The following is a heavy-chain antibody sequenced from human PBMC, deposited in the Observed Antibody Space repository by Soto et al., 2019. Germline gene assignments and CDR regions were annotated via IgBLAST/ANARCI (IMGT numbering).Heavy chain of an antibody. CDR2: IWYDGSNK. CDR3: MRDIARYVDCVPDMDV. D-gene: IGHD3-9*01. J-gene: IGHJ6*02. V-gene: IGHV3-33*01. Sequence: QVQLVESGGGVVQPGRSLRLSCAASGFTFSSYGMHWVRQAPGKGLEWVAVIWYDGSNKYYADSVKGRFTISRDNSKNMLYLQMNSLTAEDTAVHNSMRDIARYVDCVPDMDVWGQGTTVTVSS. CDR1: GFTFSSYG.